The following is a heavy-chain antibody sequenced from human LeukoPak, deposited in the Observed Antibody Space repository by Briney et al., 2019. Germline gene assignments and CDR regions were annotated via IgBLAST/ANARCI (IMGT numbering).Heavy chain of an antibody. V-gene: IGHV4-30-4*08. J-gene: IGHJ4*02. CDR3: ARKYYDFWSGPYYFDY. Sequence: SETLSLTCTVSGGSISSGDYYWSWIRQPPGKGLEWIGYVYYSGSTYYNPSLKSRVTISVDTSKNQFSLKLSSVTAADTAVYYCARKYYDFWSGPYYFDYWGQGTLVTVSS. CDR2: VYYSGST. CDR1: GGSISSGDYY. D-gene: IGHD3-3*01.